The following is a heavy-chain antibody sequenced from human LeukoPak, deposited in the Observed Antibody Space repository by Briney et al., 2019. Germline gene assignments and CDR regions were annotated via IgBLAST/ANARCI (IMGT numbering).Heavy chain of an antibody. Sequence: ASVKVSCKASGYTFTSYAMNWVRQAPGQGLEWMGWINTNTGNPTYAQGFTGRFVFSLDTSVSTAYLQISSLKAEDTAVYYCARAPYYYDSSGYYYAEYFQHWGQGHPGHRLL. CDR1: GYTFTSYA. D-gene: IGHD3-22*01. CDR3: ARAPYYYDSSGYYYAEYFQH. J-gene: IGHJ1*01. V-gene: IGHV7-4-1*02. CDR2: INTNTGNP.